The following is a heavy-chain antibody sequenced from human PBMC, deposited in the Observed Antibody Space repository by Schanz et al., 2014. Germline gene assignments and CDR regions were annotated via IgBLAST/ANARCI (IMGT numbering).Heavy chain of an antibody. CDR2: ISGSGGST. D-gene: IGHD2-15*01. Sequence: EVQLLDSGGGLVQPGGSLRLSCAASGFTFSTYAMSWVRQAPGKGLEWVSAISGSGGSTYYADSVKGRFTISRDNSKNTLYLQMNTLRAEDTAVYYCARDRGYCSGGSCLTFDYWGRGTLVTVSS. CDR1: GFTFSTYA. J-gene: IGHJ4*02. V-gene: IGHV3-23*01. CDR3: ARDRGYCSGGSCLTFDY.